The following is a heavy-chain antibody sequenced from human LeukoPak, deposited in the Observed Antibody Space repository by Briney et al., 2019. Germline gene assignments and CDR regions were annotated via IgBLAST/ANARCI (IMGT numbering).Heavy chain of an antibody. V-gene: IGHV3-9*01. J-gene: IGHJ4*02. D-gene: IGHD2-15*01. Sequence: GGSLRLSCVASGFTFDDYAMHWVRQAPGKGLEWVSGISWNSGSIGYADSVKGRFTISRDNAKNSLYLQMNSLRAEDTALYYCAKGSCSGGSCYFDYWGQGTLVTVSS. CDR1: GFTFDDYA. CDR3: AKGSCSGGSCYFDY. CDR2: ISWNSGSI.